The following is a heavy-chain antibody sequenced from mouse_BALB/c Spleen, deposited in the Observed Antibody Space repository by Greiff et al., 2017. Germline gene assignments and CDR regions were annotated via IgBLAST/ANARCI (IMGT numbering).Heavy chain of an antibody. V-gene: IGHV1-12*01. CDR3: DRGGLDAMDY. CDR2: IYPGNGDT. J-gene: IGHJ4*01. CDR1: GYTFTSYN. Sequence: LQQPGAELVKPGASVKMSCKASGYTFTSYNMHWVKQTPGQGLEWIGAIYPGNGDTSYNQKFKGKATLTADKSSSTAYMQLSSLTSEDSAVYYSDRGGLDAMDYWGQGTSVTVSA.